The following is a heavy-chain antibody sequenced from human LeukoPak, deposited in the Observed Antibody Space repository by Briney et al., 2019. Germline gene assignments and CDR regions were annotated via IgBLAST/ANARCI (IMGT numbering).Heavy chain of an antibody. J-gene: IGHJ4*02. Sequence: SETLSLTCTVSGYSISSGYYWGWIRQPPGKGLEWIGSIYHSGSTYCNPSLKSRVTISVDTSKNQFSLKLSSVTAADTAVYYCARARPWNYCDYWGQGTLVTVSS. V-gene: IGHV4-38-2*02. CDR3: ARARPWNYCDY. CDR1: GYSISSGYY. D-gene: IGHD1-1*01. CDR2: IYHSGST.